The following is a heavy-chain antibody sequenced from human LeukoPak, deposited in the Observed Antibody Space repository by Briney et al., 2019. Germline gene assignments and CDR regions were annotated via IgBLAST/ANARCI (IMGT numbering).Heavy chain of an antibody. CDR1: GGSISSYY. V-gene: IGHV4-59*12. D-gene: IGHD3-22*01. Sequence: SETLSLTCTVSGGSISSYYWSWIRQPPGKGLEWIGYIYYSGSTNYNPSLKSRVTISVDTSKNQFSLKLSSVTAADTAVYYCARGLRYYDSSGYYNYFDYWGQGTLVTVSS. J-gene: IGHJ4*02. CDR2: IYYSGST. CDR3: ARGLRYYDSSGYYNYFDY.